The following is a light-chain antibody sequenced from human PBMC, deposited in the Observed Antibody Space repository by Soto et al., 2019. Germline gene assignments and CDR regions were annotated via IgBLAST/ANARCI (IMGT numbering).Light chain of an antibody. V-gene: IGKV3-11*01. CDR2: DAS. J-gene: IGKJ4*01. Sequence: EIVLTQSPATLSLSPGERATLSCRASQSVSSYLAWYQQKPGQAPRLLIYDASNRATGIAARFSGSGSGTDFTLPSSSLEPEGFAVYYCQQRSNWLTFGGGTKVEIK. CDR3: QQRSNWLT. CDR1: QSVSSY.